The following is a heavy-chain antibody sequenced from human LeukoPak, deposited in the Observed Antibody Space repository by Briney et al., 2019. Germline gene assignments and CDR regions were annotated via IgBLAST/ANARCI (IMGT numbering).Heavy chain of an antibody. CDR3: ARDLEWELLGSNWFDP. CDR2: ISAYNGNT. V-gene: IGHV1-18*01. J-gene: IGHJ5*02. Sequence: ASVKVSCKASGYTFTSYGISWARQAPGQGLEWMGWISAYNGNTNYAQRLQGRVTMTTDTSTSTAYMELRSLRSDDTAVYYCARDLEWELLGSNWFDPWGQGTLVTVSS. D-gene: IGHD1-26*01. CDR1: GYTFTSYG.